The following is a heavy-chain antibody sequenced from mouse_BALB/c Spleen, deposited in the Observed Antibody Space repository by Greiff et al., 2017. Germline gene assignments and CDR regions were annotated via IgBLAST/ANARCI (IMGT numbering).Heavy chain of an antibody. CDR1: GYTFTSYW. V-gene: IGHV1-7*01. CDR2: INPSTGYT. CDR3: ATHYYGYVDAMDY. Sequence: QVQLKESGAELAKPGASVKMSCKASGYTFTSYWMHWVKQRPGQGLEWIGYINPSTGYTEYNQKFKDKATLTADKSSSTAYMQLSSLTSEDSAVYYCATHYYGYVDAMDYWGQGTSVTVSS. D-gene: IGHD1-2*01. J-gene: IGHJ4*01.